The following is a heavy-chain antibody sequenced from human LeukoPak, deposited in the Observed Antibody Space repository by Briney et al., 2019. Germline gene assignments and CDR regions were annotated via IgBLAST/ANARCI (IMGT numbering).Heavy chain of an antibody. CDR1: GGTFSSYA. Sequence: SVKVSCKASGGTFSSYAISWVRQAPGQGLEWMGRIIPILGIANYAQKFQGRVTITADKSTSTAYMELSSLRSEDTAVYYCASRLTMVRGVNAAFDIWGQGTMVTVSS. CDR2: IIPILGIA. CDR3: ASRLTMVRGVNAAFDI. J-gene: IGHJ3*02. D-gene: IGHD3-10*01. V-gene: IGHV1-69*04.